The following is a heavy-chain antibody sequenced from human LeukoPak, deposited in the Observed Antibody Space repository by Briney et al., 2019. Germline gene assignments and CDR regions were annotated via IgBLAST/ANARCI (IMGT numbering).Heavy chain of an antibody. J-gene: IGHJ4*02. CDR3: AKANWDDEYIFTD. Sequence: PGGSLRLSCAASGFTFSTYAMGWVRQGPGKGLEWVSALSGSGSRTYYSDSVKGRFAISRDNSRNSLYLQMNSLRAEDTAVYYCAKANWDDEYIFTDWGQGTLVTVSS. CDR2: LSGSGSRT. D-gene: IGHD1-1*01. CDR1: GFTFSTYA. V-gene: IGHV3-23*01.